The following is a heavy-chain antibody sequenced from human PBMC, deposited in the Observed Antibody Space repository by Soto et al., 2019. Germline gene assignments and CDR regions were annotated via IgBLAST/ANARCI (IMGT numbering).Heavy chain of an antibody. Sequence: EVQLVESGGGLVQPGRSLRLSCGASGFTFDEYGMHWVRQAPGKGLEWVSGISWNSGTIGYADSVKGRFTISRDNAENSLYLQMSSLRAEDTALYYCAKSTGGTANGMDVWGQGTTVTVSS. CDR3: AKSTGGTANGMDV. CDR1: GFTFDEYG. CDR2: ISWNSGTI. D-gene: IGHD2-8*02. J-gene: IGHJ6*02. V-gene: IGHV3-9*01.